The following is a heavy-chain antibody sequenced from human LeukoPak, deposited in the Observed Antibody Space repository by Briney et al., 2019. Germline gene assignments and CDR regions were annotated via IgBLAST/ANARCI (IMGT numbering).Heavy chain of an antibody. CDR3: ARGHSSGYVGYGNYFDY. J-gene: IGHJ4*02. CDR1: GFTFSSYN. D-gene: IGHD3-22*01. V-gene: IGHV3-21*01. Sequence: TGGSLRLSCAVSGFTFSSYNMNWVRQAPGKGLEWVSSISSSSSYIYYADSVKGRFTISRDNAKNSLYLQMNSLRAEDTAVYYCARGHSSGYVGYGNYFDYWGQGTLVTVSS. CDR2: ISSSSSYI.